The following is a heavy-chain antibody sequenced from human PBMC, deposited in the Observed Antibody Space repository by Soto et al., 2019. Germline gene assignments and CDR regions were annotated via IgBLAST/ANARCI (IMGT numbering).Heavy chain of an antibody. CDR2: IYYSGST. J-gene: IGHJ6*03. V-gene: IGHV4-39*01. CDR1: GGSISSSSYY. Sequence: PSETLSLTCTVSGGSISSSSYYWGWIRQPPGKGLEWIGSIYYSGSTYYNPSLKSRVTISVDTSKNQFSLKLSSVTAADTAVYSCARQYDFWSGYLTYYYYYMDVWGKGTTVTVSS. CDR3: ARQYDFWSGYLTYYYYYMDV. D-gene: IGHD3-3*01.